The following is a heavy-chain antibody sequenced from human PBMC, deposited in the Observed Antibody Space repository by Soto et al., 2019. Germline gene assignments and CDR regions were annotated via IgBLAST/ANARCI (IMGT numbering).Heavy chain of an antibody. D-gene: IGHD4-4*01. V-gene: IGHV4-59*01. J-gene: IGHJ4*02. CDR3: ARADYSKIAY. CDR2: IYYSGGT. CDR1: GGSINNYY. Sequence: SETLSLTCTISGGSINNYYGSWIRQPPGRGLEWIGHIYYSGGTSFSPSLKSRVTISVDTSKNQSSLKLSSVTAADTAVYYCARADYSKIAYWGQGTLVTVSS.